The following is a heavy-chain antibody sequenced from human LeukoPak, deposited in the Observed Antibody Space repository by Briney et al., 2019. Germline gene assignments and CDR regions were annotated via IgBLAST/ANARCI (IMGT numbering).Heavy chain of an antibody. V-gene: IGHV3-74*01. Sequence: GGSLRLSCAASGFTFSSYAINWVRQAPGKGLVWVSRINSDGSRTTYADSVKGRFTISRDNAKNTLYLQVNSLRAEDTAVYYCARVTEAPYYFDYWGQGTLVTVSS. CDR3: ARVTEAPYYFDY. CDR1: GFTFSSYA. J-gene: IGHJ4*02. CDR2: INSDGSRT.